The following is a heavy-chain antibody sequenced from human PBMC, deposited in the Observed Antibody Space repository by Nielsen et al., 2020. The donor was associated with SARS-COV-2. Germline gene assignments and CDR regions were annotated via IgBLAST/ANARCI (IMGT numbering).Heavy chain of an antibody. Sequence: SETLSLTCAVYGGSFSGYYWSWIRQPPGKGLEWIGEINHSGSTNYNPSLKSRVTISVDTSKNQFSLKLSSVTAADTAVYYCARGVSYYFDYWGQGTLVTVSS. CDR1: GGSFSGYY. J-gene: IGHJ4*02. CDR2: INHSGST. CDR3: ARGVSYYFDY. V-gene: IGHV4-34*01.